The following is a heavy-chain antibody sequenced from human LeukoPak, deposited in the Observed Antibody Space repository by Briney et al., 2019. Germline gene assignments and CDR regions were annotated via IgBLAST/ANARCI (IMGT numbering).Heavy chain of an antibody. Sequence: PGGSLRLSCAASGFTFSSYAMSWVRRAPGKGLEWVSAISGSGGSTYYADSVKGRLTISRDNSKNTLYLQMNSLRAEDTAVYYCAKGGVLLWFGGNDYWGQGTLVTVSS. V-gene: IGHV3-23*01. CDR2: ISGSGGST. CDR1: GFTFSSYA. J-gene: IGHJ4*02. CDR3: AKGGVLLWFGGNDY. D-gene: IGHD3-10*01.